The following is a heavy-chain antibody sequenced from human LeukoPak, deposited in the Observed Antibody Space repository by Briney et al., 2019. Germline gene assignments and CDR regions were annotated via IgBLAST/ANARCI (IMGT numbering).Heavy chain of an antibody. D-gene: IGHD2-2*01. CDR3: ASRYCSSTSCYNWFDP. Sequence: SVKVSCKASGGTFSSYAISWVRQAPGQGLEWMGGIIPIFGTANYAQKFQGRVTITADESTSTAYMELSSLRSEDTAVYYCASRYCSSTSCYNWFDPWGQGTLVTVSS. V-gene: IGHV1-69*13. J-gene: IGHJ5*02. CDR1: GGTFSSYA. CDR2: IIPIFGTA.